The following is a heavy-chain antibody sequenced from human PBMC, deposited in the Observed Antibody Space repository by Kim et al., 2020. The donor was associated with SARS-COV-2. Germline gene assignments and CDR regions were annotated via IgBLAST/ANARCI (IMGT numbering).Heavy chain of an antibody. CDR1: GFTFSSYA. J-gene: IGHJ5*02. CDR3: AKSAAVSAPKPNWFDP. D-gene: IGHD6-25*01. Sequence: GGSLRLSCAASGFTFSSYAMSWVRQAPGKGLEWVSAISGSGGSTYYADSVKGRFTISRDNSKNTLYLQMNSLRAEDTAVYYCAKSAAVSAPKPNWFDPWGQGTLVTVSS. CDR2: ISGSGGST. V-gene: IGHV3-23*01.